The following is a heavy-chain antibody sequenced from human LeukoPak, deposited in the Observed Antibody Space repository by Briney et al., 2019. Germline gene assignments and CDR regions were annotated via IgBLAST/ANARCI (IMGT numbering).Heavy chain of an antibody. D-gene: IGHD3-9*01. V-gene: IGHV3-23*01. J-gene: IGHJ4*02. CDR1: GFTFSSYG. CDR3: ANSRGLRYFDWLLTG. CDR2: ISGSGGST. Sequence: GGSLRLSCAASGFTFSSYGMSWVRQAPGKGLEWVSAISGSGGSTYYADSVKGRFTISIDNSKNTLYLQMNSLRAEDTALYYCANSRGLRYFDWLLTGWGQGTLVTVSS.